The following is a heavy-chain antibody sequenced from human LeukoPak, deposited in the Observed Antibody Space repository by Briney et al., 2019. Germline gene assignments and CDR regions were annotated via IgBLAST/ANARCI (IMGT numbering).Heavy chain of an antibody. CDR1: GGSFSGYY. V-gene: IGHV4-34*01. Sequence: SETLSLTCAVYGGSFSGYYWSWIRQPPGKGLEWIGEINHSGSTNYNPSLKSRVTISVDTSKNQFSLKLSSVTAADTAVYYCARGSGYYYYYYMDVWGKGTTVTVSS. J-gene: IGHJ6*03. D-gene: IGHD3-10*01. CDR2: INHSGST. CDR3: ARGSGYYYYYYMDV.